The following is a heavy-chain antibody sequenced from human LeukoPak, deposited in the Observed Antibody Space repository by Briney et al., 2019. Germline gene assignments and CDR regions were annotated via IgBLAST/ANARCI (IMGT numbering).Heavy chain of an antibody. J-gene: IGHJ6*04. CDR2: IDPSDSYT. Sequence: GESLKISCKGSGYSFTSYWISWVRPMPGKGVEWMGRIDPSDSYTNYSPSFQGHVTISADKSISTAYLQWSSLKASDTAMYYCARHPRIVVVPAAPVGMDVWGKGTTVTVSS. V-gene: IGHV5-10-1*01. CDR3: ARHPRIVVVPAAPVGMDV. D-gene: IGHD2-2*01. CDR1: GYSFTSYW.